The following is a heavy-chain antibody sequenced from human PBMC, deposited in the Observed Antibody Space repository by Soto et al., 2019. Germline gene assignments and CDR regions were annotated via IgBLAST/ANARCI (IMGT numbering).Heavy chain of an antibody. D-gene: IGHD3-3*01. Sequence: QVQLQESGPGLVKPSQTLSLTCTVSGASFSSGDYYWNWIRQHPGKGLGWIGYIYYTGNTYYNPSLKSRVTISLDTSKNHFSLNLTSVTAADTAVYYCARPTGAIFSFDIWGQGTMVTVSS. CDR1: GASFSSGDYY. V-gene: IGHV4-31*03. CDR3: ARPTGAIFSFDI. J-gene: IGHJ3*02. CDR2: IYYTGNT.